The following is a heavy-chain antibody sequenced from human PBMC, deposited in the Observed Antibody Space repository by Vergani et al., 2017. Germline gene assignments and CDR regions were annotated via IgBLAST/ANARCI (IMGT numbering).Heavy chain of an antibody. D-gene: IGHD2-21*01. CDR3: ARDFVSVGIVPDDAFDI. CDR2: ISYDGSSK. CDR1: EFTFSAYG. V-gene: IGHV3-30*03. J-gene: IGHJ3*02. Sequence: QVQLVESGGGVVQPGRSLRLSCAASEFTFSAYGMHWVRQAPGKGLEWVAVISYDGSSKYYADSVKGRFTISRDNSKNTLYLQMKSLRPEDTAVYYCARDFVSVGIVPDDAFDIWGQGTIVTVSS.